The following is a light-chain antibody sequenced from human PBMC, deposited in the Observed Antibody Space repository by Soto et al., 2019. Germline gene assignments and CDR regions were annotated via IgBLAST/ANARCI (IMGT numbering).Light chain of an antibody. CDR1: QSRLHSNGYNY. CDR2: FVS. CDR3: MQALQTRP. J-gene: IGKJ1*01. Sequence: DIGMTQSPLALPVTPGGPASMCCRSRQSRLHSNGYNYLDWYLQKTGQSPQLLIYFVSNRASGVPARFSGSGSGTDFTLKISRVEPEDVGLYYCMQALQTRPFGQGTKVDIK. V-gene: IGKV2-28*01.